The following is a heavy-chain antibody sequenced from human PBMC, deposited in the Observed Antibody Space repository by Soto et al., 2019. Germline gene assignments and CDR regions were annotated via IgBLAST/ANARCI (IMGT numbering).Heavy chain of an antibody. CDR2: MNPNSGNT. J-gene: IGHJ6*02. CDR1: GYTFTSYD. CDR3: ASSVDTAIGDYYYGMDV. Sequence: ASVKVSCKASGYTFTSYDINWVRQATGQGLEWMGWMNPNSGNTGYAQKFQGRVTMTRNTSISTAYMELSSLRSEDTAVYCCASSVDTAIGDYYYGMDVWGQGTTVTVSS. V-gene: IGHV1-8*01. D-gene: IGHD5-18*01.